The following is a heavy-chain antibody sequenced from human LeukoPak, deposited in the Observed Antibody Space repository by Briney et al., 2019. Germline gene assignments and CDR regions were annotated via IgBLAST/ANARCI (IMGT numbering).Heavy chain of an antibody. CDR3: ARLDAGTGSYYELYYYYMDV. CDR2: IYYSGST. V-gene: IGHV4-59*12. J-gene: IGHJ6*03. D-gene: IGHD3-10*01. CDR1: GGSISSYY. Sequence: SETLSLTCTVSGGSISSYYWSWIRQPPGKGLEWIGYIYYSGSTNYNPSLKSRVTISVDTSKNQFSLKLSSVTAADTAVYYCARLDAGTGSYYELYYYYMDVWGKGTTVTISS.